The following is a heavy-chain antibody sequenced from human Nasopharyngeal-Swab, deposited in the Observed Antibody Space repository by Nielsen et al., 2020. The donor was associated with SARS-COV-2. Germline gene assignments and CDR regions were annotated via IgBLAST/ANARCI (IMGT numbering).Heavy chain of an antibody. CDR3: TRDLSGPVDL. J-gene: IGHJ4*01. CDR2: VNEDGTTI. D-gene: IGHD1-26*01. Sequence: GESLKISCGSSGFRLSDYWMHWVSQVPGKGLEWVARVNEDGTTITYADSVKGRFTISRDYAKNTLFLRMRSLRDDDTAVYYCTRDLSGPVDLWGLGILVTVSS. CDR1: GFRLSDYW. V-gene: IGHV3-74*03.